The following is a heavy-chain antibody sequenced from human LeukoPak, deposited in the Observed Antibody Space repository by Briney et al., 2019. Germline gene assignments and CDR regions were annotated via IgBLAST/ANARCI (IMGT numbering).Heavy chain of an antibody. Sequence: ASVKVSCKASGYSFTSYGISWVRQAPGQGLEWMGWISAYNNNTNYAQKFQGRVTMTTDTSTSTVYMELSSLRSEDTAVYYCARASGPMITFGGVKKETGIYAFDIWGQGTMVTVSS. D-gene: IGHD3-16*01. CDR3: ARASGPMITFGGVKKETGIYAFDI. J-gene: IGHJ3*02. CDR1: GYSFTSYG. CDR2: ISAYNNNT. V-gene: IGHV1-18*01.